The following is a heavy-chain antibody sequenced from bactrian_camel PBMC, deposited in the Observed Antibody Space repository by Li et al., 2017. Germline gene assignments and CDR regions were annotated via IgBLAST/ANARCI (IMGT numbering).Heavy chain of an antibody. D-gene: IGHD7*01. Sequence: HVQLVESGGGSVQPGGSLRLSCGASGSIYGGACGGWLRQAPGKEREGVAAIDGDGAASYADAVKGRFTISQDKAKSIVYLQMNSLQPEDTGVYSCAAVSCPRGVVVAAADQYEHWGQGTQVTVS. CDR2: IDGDGAA. V-gene: IGHV3S26*01. J-gene: IGHJ4*01. CDR1: GSIYGGAC. CDR3: AAVSCPRGVVVAAADQYEH.